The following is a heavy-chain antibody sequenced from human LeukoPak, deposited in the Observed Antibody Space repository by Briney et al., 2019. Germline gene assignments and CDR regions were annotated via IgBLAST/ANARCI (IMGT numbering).Heavy chain of an antibody. CDR2: MNPNSGNT. CDR3: ARSSSSGDYYYGMDV. J-gene: IGHJ6*02. V-gene: IGHV1-8*01. Sequence: ASVKVSCKASGYTFTSYDINWVRQATGQGREWMGWMNPNSGNTGYAQKFQGRVTMTRNTSISTAYMELSSLRSEDTAVYYCARSSSSGDYYYGMDVWGQGTTVTVSS. CDR1: GYTFTSYD. D-gene: IGHD6-6*01.